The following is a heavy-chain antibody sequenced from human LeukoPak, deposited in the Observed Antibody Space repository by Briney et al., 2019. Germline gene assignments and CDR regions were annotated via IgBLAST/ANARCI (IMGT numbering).Heavy chain of an antibody. CDR1: GGSISNYY. Sequence: SETLSLTCTVSGGSISNYYWSWIRQPAGKRVEWIGRIYNLIYNSGSTIYNPSLKSRINISADTSKNQVSLRLTSVTAADTAIYFCLRDLDLWGQGTLVTVSS. CDR3: LRDLDL. CDR2: IYNSGST. J-gene: IGHJ4*02. D-gene: IGHD3-3*01. V-gene: IGHV4-4*07.